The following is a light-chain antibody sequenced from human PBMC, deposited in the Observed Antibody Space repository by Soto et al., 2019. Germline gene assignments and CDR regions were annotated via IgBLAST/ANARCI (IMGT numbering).Light chain of an antibody. CDR2: EVT. CDR3: SSDAGSNSHVV. V-gene: IGLV2-8*01. CDR1: SSDVGGYDY. Sequence: QSVLTQPPSASGSPGQSVTISCTGTSSDVGGYDYVSWYQQHPGKAPKLIIYEVTLRPSGVPVRFSGSKSGNTASLTVSGLQAEDEADYYCSSDAGSNSHVVVGGGTKVTVL. J-gene: IGLJ2*01.